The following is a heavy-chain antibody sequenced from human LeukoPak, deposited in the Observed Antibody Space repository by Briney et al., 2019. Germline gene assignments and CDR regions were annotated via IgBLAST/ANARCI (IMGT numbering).Heavy chain of an antibody. J-gene: IGHJ3*02. Sequence: GGSLRLSCAASGFTFSSYAMGWVRQAPRKGLEWVSAISGSGGSTYYADSVKGRFTVSRDNSKNTLYLQMNSLRAEDTALYYCAKDHVILRRNDAFVIWGQGTMVTVSS. V-gene: IGHV3-23*01. CDR1: GFTFSSYA. CDR3: AKDHVILRRNDAFVI. CDR2: ISGSGGST. D-gene: IGHD3-3*01.